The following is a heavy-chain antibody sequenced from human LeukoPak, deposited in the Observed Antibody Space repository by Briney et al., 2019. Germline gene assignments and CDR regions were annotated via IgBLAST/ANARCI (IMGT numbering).Heavy chain of an antibody. CDR2: VYHSGST. Sequence: AQTLSLTCAVSGVSISSAGYSWTWIRQPPGKGLEWIGYVYHSGSTHYNLSLRSRVTMSVDTSKNQFSLKLSSVTAAHTAVYYCARLNSGSPDAFDIWGQGTMVTVSS. V-gene: IGHV4-30-2*01. CDR3: ARLNSGSPDAFDI. CDR1: GVSISSAGYS. J-gene: IGHJ3*02. D-gene: IGHD1-26*01.